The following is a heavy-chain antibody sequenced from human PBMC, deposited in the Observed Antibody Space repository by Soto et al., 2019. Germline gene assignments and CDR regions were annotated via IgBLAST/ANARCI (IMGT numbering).Heavy chain of an antibody. Sequence: GGSLRLSCAASGFTFSSYAMSWVRQAPGKGLEWVSAISGSGGSTYYADSVKGRFTISRDNSKNTLYLQMNSLRAEDTAVYYCAAEKGYCSSTSCSRYMDVWGKGTTVTVPS. J-gene: IGHJ6*03. CDR2: ISGSGGST. D-gene: IGHD2-2*01. CDR3: AAEKGYCSSTSCSRYMDV. CDR1: GFTFSSYA. V-gene: IGHV3-23*01.